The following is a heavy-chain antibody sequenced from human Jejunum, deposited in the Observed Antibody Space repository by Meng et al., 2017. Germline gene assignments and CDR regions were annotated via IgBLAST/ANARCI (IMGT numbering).Heavy chain of an antibody. CDR3: ARNFGRAPVAPYHYFYGMDV. Sequence: QVQLVQSGAEGKKPGASVKVSCKASGYTFNDFFLHWVRQAPGQGLEWTGWINPESGATKYAQNFQGWVTMTTDMSISTAYMEVSRLKSDDTAVYYCARNFGRAPVAPYHYFYGMDVWGQGTTVTVSS. J-gene: IGHJ6*02. D-gene: IGHD2-2*01. CDR2: INPESGAT. V-gene: IGHV1-2*04. CDR1: GYTFNDFF.